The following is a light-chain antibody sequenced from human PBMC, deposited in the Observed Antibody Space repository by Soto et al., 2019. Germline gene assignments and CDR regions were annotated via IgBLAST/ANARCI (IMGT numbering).Light chain of an antibody. J-gene: IGKJ5*01. CDR3: QQYSSYPRT. Sequence: DIQLTQSPSSLSASIGDRVTITCRASQGISTFLAWYQQKPGKAPKSLIKTASTLQSGVPSRFSGSGSETDFTLTISSRQPEDFATYYCQQYSSYPRTFGQGKRLE. CDR2: TAS. V-gene: IGKV1D-16*01. CDR1: QGISTF.